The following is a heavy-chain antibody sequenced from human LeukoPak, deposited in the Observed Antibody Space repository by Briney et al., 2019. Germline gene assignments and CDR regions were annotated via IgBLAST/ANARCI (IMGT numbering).Heavy chain of an antibody. CDR2: ISSDGNGI. V-gene: IGHV3-30*18. D-gene: IGHD6-13*01. CDR1: GFTFCIYG. J-gene: IGHJ4*02. Sequence: GRSLTLSCAASGFTFCIYGMHWVRQAPGKGLEGVAAISSDGNGIYYADSMRGRFTISRDNSRNTVSLQMNSLRAEDTAVYYCAKRGHYSSSWYHYFDYWGQGTLVTVSS. CDR3: AKRGHYSSSWYHYFDY.